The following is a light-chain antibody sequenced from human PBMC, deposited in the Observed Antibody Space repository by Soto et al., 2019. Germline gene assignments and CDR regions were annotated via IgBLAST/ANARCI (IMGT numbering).Light chain of an antibody. V-gene: IGKV3-20*01. CDR2: GAS. J-gene: IGKJ1*01. Sequence: EIVLTQSTGTLSLSPGERATLSCRASQSVSSTYLAWYQQKSGQAPRLLMYGASSRATGIPDRFSGSGSGTDFTLTISRLEPEDFAVYYCQQYGSSTWTFGQGTKADIK. CDR1: QSVSSTY. CDR3: QQYGSSTWT.